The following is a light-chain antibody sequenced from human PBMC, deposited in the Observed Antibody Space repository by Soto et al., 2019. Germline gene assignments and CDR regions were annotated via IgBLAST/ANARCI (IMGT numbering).Light chain of an antibody. CDR3: QSYDSSLSGYV. J-gene: IGLJ1*01. Sequence: QSELTQPPSVSGAPGQRVTISCTGSSSNIGAGYDVHWYQQLPGTAPKLLIYGNSNRPSGVPDRFSGSKSGTSASLAITGLQADDEADYYCQSYDSSLSGYVFGTGTKLTVL. CDR1: SSNIGAGYD. CDR2: GNS. V-gene: IGLV1-40*01.